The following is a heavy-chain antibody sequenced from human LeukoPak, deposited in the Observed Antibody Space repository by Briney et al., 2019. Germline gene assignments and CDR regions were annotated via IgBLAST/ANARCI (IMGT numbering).Heavy chain of an antibody. J-gene: IGHJ4*02. CDR1: GFTFSDYY. D-gene: IGHD5-12*01. CDR3: ARAVRRVATLDY. CDR2: ISSSGSTI. Sequence: GGSLRLSCAASGFTFSDYYMSWIRQAPGKGLEWVSYISSSGSTIYYADSVKGRFTISRDNAKNSLYLQMNSLRAEDTAVYYYARAVRRVATLDYWGQGTLVTVSS. V-gene: IGHV3-11*01.